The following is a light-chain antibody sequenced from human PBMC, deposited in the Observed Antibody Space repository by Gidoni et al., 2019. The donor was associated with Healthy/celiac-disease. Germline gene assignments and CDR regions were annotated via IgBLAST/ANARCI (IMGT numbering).Light chain of an antibody. CDR1: QSVSSRF. J-gene: IGKJ5*01. Sequence: IVLTQSPGTLSLSPGERATLSCRAIQSVSSRFLAWYQQKPGQAPRLLIYGASSRATGVPDRFSGSGSVTQFTLTISRLEPEDFAVYYCQQYGGSPITFGQGTRLEIK. CDR2: GAS. CDR3: QQYGGSPIT. V-gene: IGKV3-20*01.